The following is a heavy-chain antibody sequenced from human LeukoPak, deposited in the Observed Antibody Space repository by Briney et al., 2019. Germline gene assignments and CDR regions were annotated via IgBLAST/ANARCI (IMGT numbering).Heavy chain of an antibody. CDR1: GFNFIDYS. CDR3: ARQWDPYGSGKTYYYYGMDV. V-gene: IGHV3-48*01. D-gene: IGHD3-10*01. Sequence: PGGSLRLSCAASGFNFIDYSMNWVRQAPGKGLEWISYIGISSGNTKYADSVKGRFTISRDKARNSLYLQMNSLRVEDTAVYYCARQWDPYGSGKTYYYYGMDVWGQGTTVTVSS. J-gene: IGHJ6*02. CDR2: IGISSGNT.